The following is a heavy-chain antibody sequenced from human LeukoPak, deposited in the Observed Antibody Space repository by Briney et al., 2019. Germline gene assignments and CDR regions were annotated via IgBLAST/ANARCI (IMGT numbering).Heavy chain of an antibody. CDR2: ISSNGIDK. J-gene: IGHJ4*02. CDR3: ARAYSGYDFFDY. D-gene: IGHD5-12*01. V-gene: IGHV3-30*03. CDR1: GFPFSNYG. Sequence: PGGSLRLPCAASGFPFSNYGMHWVRQAPGKGLEWVAVISSNGIDKYYADSVRGRFTISRDNSKNTLYLQMNSLRPEDTAVYYCARAYSGYDFFDYWGQGTPVTVSS.